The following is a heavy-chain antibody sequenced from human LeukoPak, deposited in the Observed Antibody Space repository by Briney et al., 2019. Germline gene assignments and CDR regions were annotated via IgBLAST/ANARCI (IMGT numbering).Heavy chain of an antibody. CDR2: INHSGST. CDR1: GGSFCGYY. CDR3: ARGFKGSGSYYNSPYFDY. V-gene: IGHV4-34*01. D-gene: IGHD3-10*01. Sequence: PSETLSLTCAVYGGSFCGYYWSWIRQPPGKGLEWIGEINHSGSTNYNPSLKSRVTISVDTSKNQFSLKLSSVTAADTAVYYCARGFKGSGSYYNSPYFDYWGQGTLVTVSS. J-gene: IGHJ4*02.